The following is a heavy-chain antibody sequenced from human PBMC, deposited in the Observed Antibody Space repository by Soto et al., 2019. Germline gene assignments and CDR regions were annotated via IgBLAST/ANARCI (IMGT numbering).Heavy chain of an antibody. D-gene: IGHD1-1*01. CDR3: ARGQLLRSSYYYGMDV. CDR2: IYYSGST. J-gene: IGHJ6*02. Sequence: SETLSLTCTVSGGSISSSSYYWGWIRQPPGKGLEWIGSIYYSGSTYYNPSLKSRVTMTRDTSISTAYMELSRLRSDDTAVYYCARGQLLRSSYYYGMDVWGQGTTVTVSS. V-gene: IGHV4-39*02. CDR1: GGSISSSSYY.